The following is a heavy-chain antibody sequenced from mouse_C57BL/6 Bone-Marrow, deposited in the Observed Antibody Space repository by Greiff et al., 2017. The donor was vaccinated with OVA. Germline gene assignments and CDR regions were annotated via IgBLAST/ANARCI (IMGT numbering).Heavy chain of an antibody. D-gene: IGHD2-5*01. CDR1: GYSITSGYD. J-gene: IGHJ3*01. CDR3: ARADYSNYMFAY. CDR2: ISYSGST. Sequence: EVQLVESGPGMVKPSQSLSLTCTVTGYSITSGYDWHWIRHFPGNKLEWMGYISYSGSTNYNPSLKSRISITHDTSKNHFFLKLNSVTTEDTATYYCARADYSNYMFAYWGQGTLVTVSA. V-gene: IGHV3-1*01.